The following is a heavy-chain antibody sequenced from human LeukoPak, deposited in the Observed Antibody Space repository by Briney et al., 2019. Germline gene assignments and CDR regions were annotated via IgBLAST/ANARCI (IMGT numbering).Heavy chain of an antibody. D-gene: IGHD3-22*01. CDR3: ARHYYDSSGYYQIDY. CDR1: GYTFTGYY. CDR2: INPNSGGT. Sequence: ASVKVSCKASGYTFTGYYMHWVRQAPGQGLEWMGWINPNSGGTNYAQKFQGRVTMTRDTSISTAHMELSRLRSDDTAVYYCARHYYDSSGYYQIDYWGQGTLVTVSS. J-gene: IGHJ4*02. V-gene: IGHV1-2*02.